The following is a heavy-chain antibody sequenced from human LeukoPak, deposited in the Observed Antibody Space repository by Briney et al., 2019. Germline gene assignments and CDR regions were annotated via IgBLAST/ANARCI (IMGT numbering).Heavy chain of an antibody. CDR2: INGDGSTT. CDR1: GFAFNKYW. J-gene: IGHJ4*02. Sequence: GGSLRLSCAASGFAFNKYWMHWVRQTPGKGLVWASRINGDGSTTSYADSVKGGFTISRDNAKNTLYLQMSSLRAEDTAVYYCATGNYYDSRGYYTFGHWGQGALVTVSS. V-gene: IGHV3-74*01. CDR3: ATGNYYDSRGYYTFGH. D-gene: IGHD3-22*01.